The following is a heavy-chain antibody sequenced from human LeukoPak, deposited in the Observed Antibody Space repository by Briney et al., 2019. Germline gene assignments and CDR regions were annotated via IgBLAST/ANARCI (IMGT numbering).Heavy chain of an antibody. CDR3: ARVGWNYYYYGMDV. Sequence: PSETLSLTCTVSGGSISSYYWSWIRQPPGKGLEWIGYIYYSGSTNYNPSLKSRVTISVDTSKSQFSLKLSSVTAADTAVYYCARVGWNYYYYGMDVWGQGTTVTVSS. CDR1: GGSISSYY. D-gene: IGHD3-10*01. V-gene: IGHV4-59*01. J-gene: IGHJ6*02. CDR2: IYYSGST.